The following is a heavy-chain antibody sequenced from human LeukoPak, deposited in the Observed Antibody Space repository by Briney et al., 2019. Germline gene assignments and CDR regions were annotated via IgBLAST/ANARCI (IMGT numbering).Heavy chain of an antibody. D-gene: IGHD6-6*01. V-gene: IGHV4-34*01. CDR1: GGSFSGYY. CDR3: ARGVAARAYGY. J-gene: IGHJ4*02. Sequence: SETLSLTCAVYGGSFSGYYWSWIRQPPGKGLEWIGEINHSGSTNYNPSLKIRVTISVDTSKNQFSLKLSSVTAADTSVYYCARGVAARAYGYWGQGTLVTVSS. CDR2: INHSGST.